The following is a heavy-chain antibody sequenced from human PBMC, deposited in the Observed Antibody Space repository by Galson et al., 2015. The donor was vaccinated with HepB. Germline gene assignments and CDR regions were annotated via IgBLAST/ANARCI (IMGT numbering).Heavy chain of an antibody. D-gene: IGHD6-19*01. V-gene: IGHV1-3*01. J-gene: IGHJ6*02. Sequence: SVKVSCKASGYTFTSYAMHWVRQAPGQRLEWMGWINAGNGNTKYSQKFQGRVTITRDTSASTAYMELSSLRSEDTAVYYCARGPRMAVAGTGNYGMDVWGQGTTVTVSS. CDR3: ARGPRMAVAGTGNYGMDV. CDR1: GYTFTSYA. CDR2: INAGNGNT.